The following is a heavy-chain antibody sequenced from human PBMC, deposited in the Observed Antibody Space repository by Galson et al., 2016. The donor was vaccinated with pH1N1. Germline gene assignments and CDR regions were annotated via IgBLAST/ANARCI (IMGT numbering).Heavy chain of an antibody. V-gene: IGHV5-51*01. CDR2: IFPGDSDT. CDR3: ARHSGDGYRYGSERYFDY. D-gene: IGHD5-18*01. Sequence: QSGAEVKKPGESLKISCKGSEYSFTRYWIGWVRQMPGKGLEWMGIIFPGDSDTRYSPSFQGQVTISADKSISTAYLQWSSLKASDTAMYYCARHSGDGYRYGSERYFDYWGQGTLVTVSS. J-gene: IGHJ4*02. CDR1: EYSFTRYW.